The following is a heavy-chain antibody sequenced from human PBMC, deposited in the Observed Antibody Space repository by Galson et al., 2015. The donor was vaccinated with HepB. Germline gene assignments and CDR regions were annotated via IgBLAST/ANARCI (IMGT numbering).Heavy chain of an antibody. J-gene: IGHJ6*03. CDR2: ISWNSGSI. Sequence: SLRLSCAASGFTFDDYAMHWVRQAPGKGLEWVSGISWNSGSIGYADSVKGRFTISRDNAKNSLYLQMNSLRAEDTALYYCAKAGVPRSTVYYYMDVWGKGTTVTVSS. CDR1: GFTFDDYA. CDR3: AKAGVPRSTVYYYMDV. V-gene: IGHV3-9*01. D-gene: IGHD2-8*02.